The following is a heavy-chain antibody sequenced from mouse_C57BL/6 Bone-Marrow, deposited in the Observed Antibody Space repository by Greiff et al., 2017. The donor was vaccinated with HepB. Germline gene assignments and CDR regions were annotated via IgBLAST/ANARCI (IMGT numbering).Heavy chain of an antibody. V-gene: IGHV2-9-1*01. CDR1: GFSLTSYA. J-gene: IGHJ2*01. D-gene: IGHD2-5*01. Sequence: VKLMESGPGLVAPSQSLSITCTVSGFSLTSYAISWVRQPPGKGLEWVGVIWTGGGTNYNSALKSRLSISKDNSKSQVFLKMNSLQTDDTARYYCARRGGVSSNRYYFDDWGQGTTLTVSS. CDR3: ARRGGVSSNRYYFDD. CDR2: IWTGGGT.